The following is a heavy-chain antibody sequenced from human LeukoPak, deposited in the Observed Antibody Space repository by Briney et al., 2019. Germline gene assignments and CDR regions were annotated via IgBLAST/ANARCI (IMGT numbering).Heavy chain of an antibody. CDR3: ARDSPNIHVHF. CDR1: GLNRNTYS. V-gene: IGHV3-48*01. D-gene: IGHD2/OR15-2a*01. J-gene: IGHJ4*02. Sequence: PLILSWAACGLNRNTYSVGGLRNTPRKGLEWLSYISHGSNIIYHVDSVKGRFTISRDDAKNLVYLQMNSLKAEDTAVYYCARDSPNIHVHFWGQGTLVTVSS. CDR2: ISHGSNII.